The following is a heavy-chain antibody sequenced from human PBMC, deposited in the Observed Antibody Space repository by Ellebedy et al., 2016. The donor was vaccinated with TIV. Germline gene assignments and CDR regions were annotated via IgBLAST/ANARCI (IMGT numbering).Heavy chain of an antibody. Sequence: SETLSLTCTVSGGSISSSSYYWGWIRQPPGKGLEWIGEINHSGSTNYNPSLKSRVAISVDTSKNQFSLKMSSVTAADTAVYYCAREGWDSPLDEYCSGGSCYPDYWGQGTLVTVSS. J-gene: IGHJ4*02. D-gene: IGHD2-15*01. CDR3: AREGWDSPLDEYCSGGSCYPDY. V-gene: IGHV4-39*07. CDR1: GGSISSSSYY. CDR2: INHSGST.